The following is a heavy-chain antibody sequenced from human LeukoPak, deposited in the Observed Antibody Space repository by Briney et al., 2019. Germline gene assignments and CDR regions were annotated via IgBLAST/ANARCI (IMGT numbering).Heavy chain of an antibody. CDR3: AREEGSGWHLSGYNWFDP. V-gene: IGHV1-2*02. D-gene: IGHD6-19*01. Sequence: ASVKVSCKASGYTFTGSYMLWVRQAPGQGLEWMGWINPNSGGTNYAQKFQGRVTMTRDTSISTAYMELSRLRSDDTAVYYCAREEGSGWHLSGYNWFDPWGQGTLVTVSS. J-gene: IGHJ5*02. CDR1: GYTFTGSY. CDR2: INPNSGGT.